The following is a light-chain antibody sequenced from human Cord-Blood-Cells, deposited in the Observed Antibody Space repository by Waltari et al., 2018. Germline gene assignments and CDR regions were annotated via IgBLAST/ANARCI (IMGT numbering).Light chain of an antibody. CDR3: AAWDDSLNGPV. CDR2: SNN. CDR1: SSNIGSNT. J-gene: IGLJ2*01. Sequence: QSVLTQPPSASGTPGQRVTISCSGSSSNIGSNTVNWYQQLPGTAPKLRIYSNNQRPAGVPGRFSGSKSGTSASLAISGRQSEDEADYYCAAWDDSLNGPVVGGGTKLTVL. V-gene: IGLV1-44*01.